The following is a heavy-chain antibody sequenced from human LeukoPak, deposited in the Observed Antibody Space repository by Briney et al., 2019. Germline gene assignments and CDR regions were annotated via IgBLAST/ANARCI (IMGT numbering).Heavy chain of an antibody. CDR1: GGSISSYY. V-gene: IGHV4-59*01. J-gene: IGHJ4*02. CDR2: VYYSGST. CDR3: ASSLDDYVWGHHYFDH. Sequence: PSETLSLTCTVSGGSISSYYWSWIRQPPGKGLEWIAYVYYSGSTNYNPSLKSRVTISVDTSKNQFSLKLSSVTAAVTAIYYCASSLDDYVWGHHYFDHWGQGTLVTVSP. D-gene: IGHD3-16*01.